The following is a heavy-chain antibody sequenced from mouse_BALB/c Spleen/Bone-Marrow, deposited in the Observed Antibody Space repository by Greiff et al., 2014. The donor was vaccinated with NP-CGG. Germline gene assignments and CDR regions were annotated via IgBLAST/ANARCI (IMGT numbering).Heavy chain of an antibody. CDR3: TRQYGNYYAMDY. J-gene: IGHJ4*01. CDR2: IYPSDSYT. CDR1: GYTFTSYW. D-gene: IGHD2-10*02. Sequence: VQLQQSGAELVRPGASVKVSCKASGYTFTSYWINWVKQRPGQGLEWIGNIYPSDSYTNYNQNFKDKATLTVDKSSSTAYMQLSSPTSEDSAVYYCTRQYGNYYAMDYWGQGTSVTVPS. V-gene: IGHV1-69*02.